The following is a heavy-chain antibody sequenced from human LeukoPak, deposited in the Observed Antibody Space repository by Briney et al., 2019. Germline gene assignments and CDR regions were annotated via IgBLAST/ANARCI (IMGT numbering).Heavy chain of an antibody. V-gene: IGHV4-4*02. CDR3: ARVQFSSGSLDY. D-gene: IGHD6-19*01. Sequence: PSETLSLTCTVSGGSISSSTWWSWVRQPPGKGLEWIGEIYHSGRTNFNPSLKSRVPISVDKSKNQFSLRLNSVTAADTAVYYCARVQFSSGSLDYWGQGTLVTVSS. J-gene: IGHJ4*02. CDR1: GGSISSSTW. CDR2: IYHSGRT.